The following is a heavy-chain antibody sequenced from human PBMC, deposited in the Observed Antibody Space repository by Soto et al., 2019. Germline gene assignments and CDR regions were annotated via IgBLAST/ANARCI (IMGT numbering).Heavy chain of an antibody. CDR2: INPDGSAT. V-gene: IGHV3-74*01. J-gene: IGHJ5*02. CDR3: ARSTGIVNWFDP. CDR1: GCTFSSYW. D-gene: IGHD2-15*01. Sequence: PGGSLRLSCAASGCTFSSYWMHWVRQAAGKGLVWVSRINPDGSATNYADSVKDRFTISRDIAQNSLSLQINSLRAEDTAVYYWARSTGIVNWFDPWGQGTLVTVSS.